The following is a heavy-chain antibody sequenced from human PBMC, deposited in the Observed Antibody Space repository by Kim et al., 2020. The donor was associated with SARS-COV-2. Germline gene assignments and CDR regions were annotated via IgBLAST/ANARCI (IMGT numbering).Heavy chain of an antibody. D-gene: IGHD3-22*01. Sequence: SVKGRLTISKDNSTNSVYLKMTSLGTEDTAVYYCARESESYDGSASYEDWGQGTLVTVSS. J-gene: IGHJ4*03. CDR3: ARESESYDGSASYED. V-gene: IGHV3-11*04.